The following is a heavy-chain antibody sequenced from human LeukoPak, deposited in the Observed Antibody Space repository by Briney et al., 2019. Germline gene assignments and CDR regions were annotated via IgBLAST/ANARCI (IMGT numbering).Heavy chain of an antibody. CDR2: IYYSGST. D-gene: IGHD3-10*01. J-gene: IGHJ5*02. CDR3: ARRNGWFGELWFDP. CDR1: GGSISSSSYY. Sequence: SETLSLTCTVSGGSISSSSYYWGWIRQPPGKGLEWIGSIYYSGSTYYNPSLKSRVTISVDTSKNQFSLKLSSVTAADTAVYYCARRNGWFGELWFDPWGQGTLVTVSS. V-gene: IGHV4-39*01.